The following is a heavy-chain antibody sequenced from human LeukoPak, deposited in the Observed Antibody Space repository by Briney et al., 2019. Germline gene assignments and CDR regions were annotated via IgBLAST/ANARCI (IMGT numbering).Heavy chain of an antibody. Sequence: QPGGALTLSCAASGFTSGVYVIHWVRHAPGKGLECVSLISGDGVNTYSADSVKGRVTISRDNTQSSLFMQMCSLRPEDAALYYCVKAHDHNHYRMDVWGQGTTVTVSS. D-gene: IGHD1-14*01. CDR3: VKAHDHNHYRMDV. V-gene: IGHV3-43*02. CDR1: GFTSGVYV. CDR2: ISGDGVNT. J-gene: IGHJ6*02.